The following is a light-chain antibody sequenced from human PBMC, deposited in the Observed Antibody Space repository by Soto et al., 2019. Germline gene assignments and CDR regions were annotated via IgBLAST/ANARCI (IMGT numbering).Light chain of an antibody. J-gene: IGKJ5*01. V-gene: IGKV3-11*01. CDR3: QQRSNWPPLT. CDR1: QSVSSY. Sequence: EIVLTQSPATLSLSPGERATLSCRASQSVSSYLAWYQQKPGQAPRLLIYDASNRATGIPARFSGSGSETDFALTISSTEPEDFAVYYCQQRSNWPPLTYGQGTRLESK. CDR2: DAS.